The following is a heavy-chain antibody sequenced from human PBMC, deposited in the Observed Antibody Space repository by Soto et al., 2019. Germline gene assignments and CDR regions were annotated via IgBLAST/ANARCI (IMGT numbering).Heavy chain of an antibody. D-gene: IGHD1-1*01. V-gene: IGHV1-2*02. CDR2: INPNSGGT. J-gene: IGHJ4*02. CDR1: GYTFTGYY. CDR3: ARVGFERPLDYFDY. Sequence: ASVKVSCKASGYTFTGYYMHWVRQAPGQGLEWMGWINPNSGGTNYVQKFQGRVTMTRDTSISTAYMELSRLRSDDTAVYYCARVGFERPLDYFDYWGQGTLVTVSS.